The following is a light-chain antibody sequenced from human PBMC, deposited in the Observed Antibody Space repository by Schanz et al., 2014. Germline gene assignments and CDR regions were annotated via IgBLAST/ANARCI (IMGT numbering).Light chain of an antibody. CDR1: QHINNS. J-gene: IGKJ5*01. V-gene: IGKV1-39*01. Sequence: DIQMTQSPSSLSASVGDRVTITCRASQHINNSLNWYQQKPGKAPKLLIYTASTLQSGVPSRFSGSGSGTDFTLTINGLQPEDFATYYCQQSYSTPSITFGQGTRLEIK. CDR3: QQSYSTPSIT. CDR2: TAS.